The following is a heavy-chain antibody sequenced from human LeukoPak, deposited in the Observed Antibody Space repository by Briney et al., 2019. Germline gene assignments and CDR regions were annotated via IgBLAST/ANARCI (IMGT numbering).Heavy chain of an antibody. D-gene: IGHD3-3*01. CDR2: INPSDGST. CDR1: GYTFTVYH. CDR3: ARSVTIFGVATLGY. J-gene: IGHJ4*02. V-gene: IGHV1-46*01. Sequence: ASVKVSCTASGYTFTVYHMHWVRQAPGQGLEWMGIINPSDGSTTYAQKFQGRVSITRDMSTSTIYMELSSLRSDDTAVYYCARSVTIFGVATLGYWGQGTPVTVSS.